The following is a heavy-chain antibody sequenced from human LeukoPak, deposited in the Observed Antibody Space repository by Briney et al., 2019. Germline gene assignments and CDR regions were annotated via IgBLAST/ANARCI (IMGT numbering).Heavy chain of an antibody. V-gene: IGHV4-34*01. CDR2: INHSGST. D-gene: IGHD3-10*01. Sequence: PSETLSLTCAVYGGSFSGYYWSWIRQPPGKGLEWIGEINHSGSTNYNPSLKSRVTISVDTSKNQFSLKLSSVTAADTAVYYCARVGADGSGFLFDYWGQGTLVTISS. J-gene: IGHJ4*02. CDR1: GGSFSGYY. CDR3: ARVGADGSGFLFDY.